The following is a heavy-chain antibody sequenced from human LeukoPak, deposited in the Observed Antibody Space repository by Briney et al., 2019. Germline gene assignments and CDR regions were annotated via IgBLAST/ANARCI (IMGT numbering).Heavy chain of an antibody. Sequence: ASVKVSCKASGYTFTGYYMHWVRQAPGQGLEWMGWINPNSGGTNYAQKFQGRVTMTRDTSISTAYMELSRLRSDDTAVYYCARMGSAAVPYYFDYWGQGTLVTVSS. CDR1: GYTFTGYY. D-gene: IGHD6-13*01. CDR2: INPNSGGT. V-gene: IGHV1-2*02. J-gene: IGHJ4*02. CDR3: ARMGSAAVPYYFDY.